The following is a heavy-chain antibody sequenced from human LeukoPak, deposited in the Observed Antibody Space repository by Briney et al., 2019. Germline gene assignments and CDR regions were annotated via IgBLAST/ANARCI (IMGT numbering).Heavy chain of an antibody. CDR1: GGSISSSSYY. J-gene: IGHJ6*03. V-gene: IGHV4-39*01. CDR2: IYYSGST. CDR3: AGRDSISSSSPGYYYYMDV. D-gene: IGHD6-6*01. Sequence: PSETLSLTCTVSGGSISSSSYYWGWIRQPPGKGLEWIGSIYYSGSTYYNPSLKSRVTISVDTSKNQFSLKLSSVTAADTAVYYCAGRDSISSSSPGYYYYMDVWGKGTTVTVSS.